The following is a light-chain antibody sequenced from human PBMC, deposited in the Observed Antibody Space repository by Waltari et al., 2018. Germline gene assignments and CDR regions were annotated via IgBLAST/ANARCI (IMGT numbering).Light chain of an antibody. Sequence: SYVVTQPPSVSVAPGKTASITCGGNNIGIKSVHWYQQKSGQAPVLVVYDESDRPSGIPERFSGSNSGNTATLTISRVEAGDEADYYCQVWDSSSDHRVFGGGTKLTVL. CDR1: NIGIKS. CDR3: QVWDSSSDHRV. V-gene: IGLV3-21*03. CDR2: DES. J-gene: IGLJ3*02.